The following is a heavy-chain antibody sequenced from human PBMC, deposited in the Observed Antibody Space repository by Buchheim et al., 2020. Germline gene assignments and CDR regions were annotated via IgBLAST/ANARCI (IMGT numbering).Heavy chain of an antibody. V-gene: IGHV3-33*01. CDR1: GFTFSSYG. J-gene: IGHJ4*02. Sequence: QVQLVESGGGVVQPGRSLRLSCAASGFTFSSYGMHWVRQAPGKGLEWVAVIWYDGSNKYYADSVKGRFTISRDNSKNTLYLQMNSLRAEDTAVYYCAPGYSYGRPAPDYWGQGTL. D-gene: IGHD5-18*01. CDR3: APGYSYGRPAPDY. CDR2: IWYDGSNK.